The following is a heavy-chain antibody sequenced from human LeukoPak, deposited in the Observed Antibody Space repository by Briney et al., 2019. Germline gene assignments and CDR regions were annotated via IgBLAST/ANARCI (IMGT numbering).Heavy chain of an antibody. CDR2: INPHSGGT. V-gene: IGHV1-2*02. D-gene: IGHD2-2*01. Sequence: ASVKVSCKASGYTFTGYYMHWVRQAPGQGLEWMGWINPHSGGTNYAQKFQGRVTMTRDTSISTAYMELSRLRSDDTAVYYCARDLVVVPAAMAGYNWFDPWGQGTLVTVSS. CDR3: ARDLVVVPAAMAGYNWFDP. J-gene: IGHJ5*02. CDR1: GYTFTGYY.